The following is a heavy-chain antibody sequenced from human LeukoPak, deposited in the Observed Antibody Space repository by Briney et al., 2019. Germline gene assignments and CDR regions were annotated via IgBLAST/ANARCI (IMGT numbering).Heavy chain of an antibody. CDR1: GFTFSSYG. V-gene: IGHV3-21*01. D-gene: IGHD3-3*01. J-gene: IGHJ4*02. Sequence: GGSLRLSCAASGFTFSSYGMNWVRQAPGKGLEWVSSISSSSSYIYYADSVKGRFTISRDNAKNSLYLQMNSLRAEDTAVYYCARRGMESRTGGVVPRFLEGSLGYWGQGTLVTVSS. CDR2: ISSSSSYI. CDR3: ARRGMESRTGGVVPRFLEGSLGY.